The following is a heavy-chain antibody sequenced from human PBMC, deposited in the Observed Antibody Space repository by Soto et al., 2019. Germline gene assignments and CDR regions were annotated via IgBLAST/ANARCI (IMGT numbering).Heavy chain of an antibody. D-gene: IGHD6-19*01. CDR3: AKDISSQWLVQSMVSEYFQH. CDR1: GFTFDDYA. J-gene: IGHJ1*01. Sequence: GGSLRLSCAASGFTFDDYAMHWVRQAPGKGLEWVSGISWNSGSIGYADSVKGRFTISRDNAKNSLYLQMNSLRAEDTALYYCAKDISSQWLVQSMVSEYFQHWGQGTLVTVSS. V-gene: IGHV3-9*01. CDR2: ISWNSGSI.